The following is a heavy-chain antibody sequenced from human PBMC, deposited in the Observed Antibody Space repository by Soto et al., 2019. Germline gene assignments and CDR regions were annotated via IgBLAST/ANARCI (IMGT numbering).Heavy chain of an antibody. CDR1: GFTFSSYW. CDR2: IWDDGTRK. Sequence: PGGSLRLSCAASGFTFSSYWMSWVRQAPGKGLEWVALIWDDGTRKEYLESVRGRFTISRDNSKNTMYLQMNNLRAEDTALYYCVRDRDPMNREVIMTVGHLRLWGRGTLVTVSS. V-gene: IGHV3-33*08. J-gene: IGHJ2*01. D-gene: IGHD3-16*01. CDR3: VRDRDPMNREVIMTVGHLRL.